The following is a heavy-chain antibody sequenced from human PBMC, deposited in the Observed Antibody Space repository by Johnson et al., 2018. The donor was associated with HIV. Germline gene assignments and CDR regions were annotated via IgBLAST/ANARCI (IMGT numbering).Heavy chain of an antibody. CDR3: AREYSSLSQGAFDI. V-gene: IGHV3-7*01. CDR1: GFTFSSYW. D-gene: IGHD6-6*01. J-gene: IGHJ3*02. Sequence: VQLVESGGGVVQPGRSLRLSCAASGFTFSSYWMSWVRQAPGKGLEWVANIKQDGSEKYYVDSVKGRFTISRDNSKNTLYLQMNSLRAEDTAVYYCAREYSSLSQGAFDIWGQGTMVTVSS. CDR2: IKQDGSEK.